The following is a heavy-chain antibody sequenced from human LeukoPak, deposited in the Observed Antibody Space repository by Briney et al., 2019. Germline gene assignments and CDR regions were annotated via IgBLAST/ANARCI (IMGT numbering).Heavy chain of an antibody. D-gene: IGHD3-22*01. CDR2: ISAYNGNT. CDR3: ARGSPPRRNYDSRGYYSYYFDY. CDR1: GYTFTSYG. J-gene: IGHJ4*02. Sequence: ASVKVSCKAAGYTFTSYGISWVRQAPGQGLEWMGWISAYNGNTHYAQKLQGRVTMTTDTSTSTVYMELRSLRSDDTAVYYCARGSPPRRNYDSRGYYSYYFDYWGQGTLVTVSS. V-gene: IGHV1-18*01.